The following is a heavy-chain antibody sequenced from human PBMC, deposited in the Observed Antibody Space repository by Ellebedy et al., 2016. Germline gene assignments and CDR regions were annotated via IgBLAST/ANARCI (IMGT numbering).Heavy chain of an antibody. CDR1: GGSFSGYY. V-gene: IGHV4-59*01. Sequence: GSLRLSXAVYGGSFSGYYWGWIRQPPGKGLEWIGYIYYSGSTNYNPSLKSRVTISVDTSKNQFSLKLSSVTAADMAVYYCATRIAEDYYYYYMDVWGKGTTVTVSS. D-gene: IGHD6-13*01. CDR2: IYYSGST. CDR3: ATRIAEDYYYYYMDV. J-gene: IGHJ6*03.